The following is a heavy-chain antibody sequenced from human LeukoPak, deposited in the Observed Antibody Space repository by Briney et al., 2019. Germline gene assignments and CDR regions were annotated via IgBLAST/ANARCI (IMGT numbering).Heavy chain of an antibody. Sequence: GGSLRLSCAASGFTFSSYSMIWVRQAPGKGLEWVSYIITGGSVMYYADSVKGRFTVSRDNAKNSLYLQMDSLRAEDTAVYYCARVRGVSLSVWYFDLWGRGTLVTVSS. CDR1: GFTFSSYS. J-gene: IGHJ2*01. D-gene: IGHD3-10*01. V-gene: IGHV3-48*03. CDR2: IITGGSVM. CDR3: ARVRGVSLSVWYFDL.